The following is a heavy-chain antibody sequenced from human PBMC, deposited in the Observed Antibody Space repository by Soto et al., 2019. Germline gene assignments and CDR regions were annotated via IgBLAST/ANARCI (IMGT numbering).Heavy chain of an antibody. Sequence: ASVKVSCKASGYTFTSYGINWVRQAPGQGLEWMGWISAYNGNTNYAEKLQGRVTMTTDTSTSTAYMGLRSLTSDDTAVYYCGTGYLLLCYGTRGFQTGFGCWGQGALVTVSS. V-gene: IGHV1-18*01. J-gene: IGHJ4*02. CDR3: GTGYLLLCYGTRGFQTGFGC. D-gene: IGHD3-22*01. CDR2: ISAYNGNT. CDR1: GYTFTSYG.